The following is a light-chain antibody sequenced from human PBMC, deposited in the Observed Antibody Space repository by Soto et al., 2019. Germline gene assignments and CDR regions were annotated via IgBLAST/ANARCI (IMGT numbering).Light chain of an antibody. V-gene: IGLV2-14*01. J-gene: IGLJ1*01. Sequence: QSVLNQPASVSGSPGQSITISCTGTSSDVGGYNYVSWYQQNPGKAPKLMIYEVSNRPSGVSNRFSGSKSGNMASLTISGLQAEDEADYYCSSYTINRTYVFGTGTKV. CDR3: SSYTINRTYV. CDR1: SSDVGGYNY. CDR2: EVS.